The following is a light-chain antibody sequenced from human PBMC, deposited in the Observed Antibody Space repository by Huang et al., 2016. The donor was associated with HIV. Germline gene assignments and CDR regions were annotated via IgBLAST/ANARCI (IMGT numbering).Light chain of an antibody. CDR2: WAS. Sequence: DIVMTQSPDSLSLSRGERVIINCRSSQSILYKSNNKNFLTWYQQKPGQPPKFLIYWASTREYGVPDRFSGSGSATDFNLTISGLQAEDLAVYYCQQCYTPPYTFGQGTKVEIK. V-gene: IGKV4-1*01. CDR3: QQCYTPPYT. J-gene: IGKJ2*01. CDR1: QSILYKSNNKNF.